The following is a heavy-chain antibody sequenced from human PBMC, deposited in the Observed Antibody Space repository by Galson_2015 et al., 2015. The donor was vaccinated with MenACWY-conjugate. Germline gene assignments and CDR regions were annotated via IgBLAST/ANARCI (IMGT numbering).Heavy chain of an antibody. V-gene: IGHV5-51*01. Sequence: QSGAEVKKPGESLTTSCQGSGYVFSTYWIAWVRQMPGKGLEWMGMIYPGDTYIRNNPSFEGQVTMSVDKSISTAYLRWSSLKASDTAMYYRTRRLIANFRDAFDFWGQGTMVTVSS. D-gene: IGHD2-21*01. J-gene: IGHJ3*01. CDR3: TRRLIANFRDAFDF. CDR2: IYPGDTYI. CDR1: GYVFSTYW.